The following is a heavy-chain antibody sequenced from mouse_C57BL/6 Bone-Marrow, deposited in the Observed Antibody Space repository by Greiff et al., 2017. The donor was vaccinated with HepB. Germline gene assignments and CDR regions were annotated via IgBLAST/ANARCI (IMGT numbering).Heavy chain of an antibody. CDR2: IYPRSGNT. CDR1: GYTFTSYG. V-gene: IGHV1-81*01. J-gene: IGHJ2*01. Sequence: QVQLKESGAELARPGASVKLSCKASGYTFTSYGISWVKQRTGQGLEWIGEIYPRSGNTYYNEKFKGKATLTADKSSSTAYMELRSLTSEDSAVYFCARRGFTTPDYWGQGTTLTVSS. CDR3: ARRGFTTPDY.